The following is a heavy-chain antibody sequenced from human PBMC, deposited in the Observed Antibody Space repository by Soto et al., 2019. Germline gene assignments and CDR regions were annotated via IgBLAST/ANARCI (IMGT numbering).Heavy chain of an antibody. CDR2: IYYSGST. Sequence: SETLSLTCTVSGGSISSYYWSWIRQPPGKGLERIGYIYYSGSTNYNPSLKSRVTISVDTSKNQFSLKLSSVTAADTAVYYCAQSQNDHGDSRFDYWGQGTLVTVSS. CDR3: AQSQNDHGDSRFDY. J-gene: IGHJ4*02. CDR1: GGSISSYY. D-gene: IGHD4-17*01. V-gene: IGHV4-59*08.